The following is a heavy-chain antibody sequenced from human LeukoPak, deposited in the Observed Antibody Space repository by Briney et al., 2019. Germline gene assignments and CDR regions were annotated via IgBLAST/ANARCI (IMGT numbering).Heavy chain of an antibody. CDR1: GYSISSGYY. CDR2: IYHSGST. J-gene: IGHJ4*02. Sequence: SETLSLTCTVSGYSISSGYYWGWIRQPPGKGLEWIGSIYHSGSTYYNPSLKSRVTISVDTSKNQFSLKLSSVTAADTAVYYCARGVVSSSIDYWGQGTLVTVSS. CDR3: ARGVVSSSIDY. V-gene: IGHV4-38-2*02. D-gene: IGHD6-13*01.